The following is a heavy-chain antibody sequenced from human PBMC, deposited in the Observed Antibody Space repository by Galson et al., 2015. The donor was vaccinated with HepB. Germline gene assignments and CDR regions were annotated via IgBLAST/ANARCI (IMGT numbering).Heavy chain of an antibody. V-gene: IGHV1-24*01. CDR1: GYTLTVLS. CDR2: FDPEDGET. Sequence: SVKVSCKVSGYTLTVLSMHWVRQAPGKGLEWMGGFDPEDGETIYAQKFQGRVTMTEDKSTDTAYMELSRLGSEDTAVYYCATHHGVPAAIYAFDIWGQGTMVTVSS. D-gene: IGHD2-2*01. CDR3: ATHHGVPAAIYAFDI. J-gene: IGHJ3*02.